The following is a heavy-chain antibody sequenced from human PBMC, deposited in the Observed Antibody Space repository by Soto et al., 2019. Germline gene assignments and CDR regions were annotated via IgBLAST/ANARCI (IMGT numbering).Heavy chain of an antibody. J-gene: IGHJ4*02. V-gene: IGHV3-11*01. CDR1: GFTFSDYY. CDR3: ARKLNYYDSPNYFDY. Sequence: PGGSLRLSCAASGFTFSDYYMSWIRQAPGKGLEWVSYISSSGSTIYYADSVKGRFTISRDNAKNSLYLQMNSLRAEDTAVYYCARKLNYYDSPNYFDYWGQGTLVTVSS. CDR2: ISSSGSTI. D-gene: IGHD3-22*01.